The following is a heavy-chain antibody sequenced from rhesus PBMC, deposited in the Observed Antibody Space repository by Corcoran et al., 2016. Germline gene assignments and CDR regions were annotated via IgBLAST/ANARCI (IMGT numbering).Heavy chain of an antibody. V-gene: IGHV4-173*01. CDR2: ISGRCGST. CDR1: GGSISSKY. CDR3: ARQYLDWLSFDDAFDF. D-gene: IGHD3-3*01. J-gene: IGHJ3*01. Sequence: QVQLQESGPGLVKPSETLSLTCVVSGGSISSKYWTWIRQPPGKGLAGVGSISGRCGSTDYNPSPRSRVTISTGTSKNQFSLKLSSVTAADTAVYYCARQYLDWLSFDDAFDFWGQGLRVTVSS.